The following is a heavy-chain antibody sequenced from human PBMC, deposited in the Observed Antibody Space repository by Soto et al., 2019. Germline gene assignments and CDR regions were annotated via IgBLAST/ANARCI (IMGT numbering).Heavy chain of an antibody. V-gene: IGHV4-39*01. D-gene: IGHD3-10*01. CDR3: ARVRVPVSDP. Sequence: SETLSLTCTVSGGSISSSSYYWGWIRQPPGKGLEWIGSIYHSGSTYYNPSLKSRVTISVDTSKNQFSLKLSSVTAADTAVYYCARVRVPVSDPWGQGTLVTVSS. J-gene: IGHJ5*02. CDR2: IYHSGST. CDR1: GGSISSSSYY.